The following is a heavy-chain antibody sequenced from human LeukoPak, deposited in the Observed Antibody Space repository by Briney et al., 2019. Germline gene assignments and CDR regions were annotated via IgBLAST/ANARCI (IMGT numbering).Heavy chain of an antibody. Sequence: SQTLSLTCAISGDSVSSYSAAWTWIRQSPSRGLEWLGRTYYRSKWYNDYAVSVKSRITINPDTSKNQFSLQLNSVTPEDTAVYYCARDPCSGGSCPFEFDYWGQGTLVTVSS. CDR2: TYYRSKWYN. J-gene: IGHJ4*02. V-gene: IGHV6-1*01. CDR3: ARDPCSGGSCPFEFDY. CDR1: GDSVSSYSAA. D-gene: IGHD2-15*01.